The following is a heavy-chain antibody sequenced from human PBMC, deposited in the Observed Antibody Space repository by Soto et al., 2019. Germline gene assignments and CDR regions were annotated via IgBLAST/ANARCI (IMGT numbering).Heavy chain of an antibody. CDR1: GGSISDFY. J-gene: IGHJ6*02. CDR2: LYYTGST. D-gene: IGHD3-3*01. Sequence: SGTLSITCNVSGGSISDFYWSWIRQSPGKRLEWIGYLYYTGSTNYNPALKSRVTISLDTSKTQFSLKLGSVTAADTAVYYCARGGGYDFRSSQAPPIDVWGQGTTVTVSS. CDR3: ARGGGYDFRSSQAPPIDV. V-gene: IGHV4-59*01.